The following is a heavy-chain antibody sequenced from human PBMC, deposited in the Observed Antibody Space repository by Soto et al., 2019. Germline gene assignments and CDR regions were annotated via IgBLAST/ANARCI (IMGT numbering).Heavy chain of an antibody. D-gene: IGHD3-10*01. CDR3: ARVKMVRGVISDY. Sequence: GGSLRLSCAASGFTFSSYSMNWVRQAPGKGLEWVSSISSSSSYIYYADSVKGRFTISRDNAKNSLYLQMNSLRAEDTAVYYCARVKMVRGVISDYWGQGTLVTVSS. CDR1: GFTFSSYS. V-gene: IGHV3-21*01. J-gene: IGHJ4*02. CDR2: ISSSSSYI.